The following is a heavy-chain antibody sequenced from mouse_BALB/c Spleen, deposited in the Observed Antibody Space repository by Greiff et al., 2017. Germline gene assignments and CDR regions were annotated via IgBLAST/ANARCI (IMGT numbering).Heavy chain of an antibody. CDR2: ISNGGGST. Sequence: EVMLVESGGGLVQPGGSLKLSCAASGFTFSSYTMSWVRQTPEKRLEWVAYISNGGGSTYYPDTVKGRFTISRDNAKNTLYLQMSSLKSEDTAMYYCASFYYPYAMDYWGQGTSVTVSS. J-gene: IGHJ4*01. V-gene: IGHV5-12-2*01. CDR3: ASFYYPYAMDY. D-gene: IGHD2-1*01. CDR1: GFTFSSYT.